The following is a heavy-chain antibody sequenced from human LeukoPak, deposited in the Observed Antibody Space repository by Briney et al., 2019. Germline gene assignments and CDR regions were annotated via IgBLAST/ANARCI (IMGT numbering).Heavy chain of an antibody. CDR1: GGXINSYY. CDR3: ARIAPGEPVRY. Sequence: SETLSLTCGVSGGXINSYYWSWIRQPPGKGLEWTGYIYYSGSPNYNPSLKSRVTISVDTSKKQFSLKLTSVTAADTAVYYCARIAPGEPVRYWGQGTLVTVSS. CDR2: IYYSGSP. J-gene: IGHJ4*02. D-gene: IGHD1-14*01. V-gene: IGHV4-59*01.